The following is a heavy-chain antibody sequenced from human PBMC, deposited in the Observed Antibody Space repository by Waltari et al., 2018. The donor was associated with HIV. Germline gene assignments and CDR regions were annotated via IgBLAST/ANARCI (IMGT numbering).Heavy chain of an antibody. J-gene: IGHJ4*02. V-gene: IGHV3-48*02. CDR1: GFTFSSYS. CDR3: AILSSSGWYQD. D-gene: IGHD6-19*01. CDR2: ISSSRSAM. Sequence: EVQLVGSGGGWVQPGVSLRLSCAASGFTFSSYSRNWVSQAQGKGLGWVSYISSSRSAMYYADSVKGLFTISRDNAKNSLYLQMNSLRDEDTAVYYCAILSSSGWYQDWGQGTLVIVSS.